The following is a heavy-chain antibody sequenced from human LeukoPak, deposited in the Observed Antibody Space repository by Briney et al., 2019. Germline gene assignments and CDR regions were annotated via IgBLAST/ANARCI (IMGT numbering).Heavy chain of an antibody. CDR3: ANLAITSDY. J-gene: IGHJ4*02. CDR1: GFTFSSYA. CDR2: IRYDGSNK. V-gene: IGHV3-30*02. D-gene: IGHD3-16*01. Sequence: GGSLRLSCAASGFTFSSYAMSWVCQAPGKGLEWVAFIRYDGSNKYYADSVKGRFTISRDNSKNTLYLQMNSLRAEDTAVYYCANLAITSDYWGQGTLVTVPS.